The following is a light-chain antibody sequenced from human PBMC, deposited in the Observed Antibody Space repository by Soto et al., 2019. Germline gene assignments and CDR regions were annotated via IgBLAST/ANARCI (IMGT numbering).Light chain of an antibody. J-gene: IGKJ4*01. CDR1: QSISSH. CDR2: DAS. V-gene: IGKV3-11*01. Sequence: EVVWTQSPATLSLSPGDRATLSCRASQSISSHLAWYKPRPGQVVSLLIYDASHRATGIPVRFSGSGSGTDSTLTIKNLQPEDFAVDYCQQRNDRLTFGGWTKVDNK. CDR3: QQRNDRLT.